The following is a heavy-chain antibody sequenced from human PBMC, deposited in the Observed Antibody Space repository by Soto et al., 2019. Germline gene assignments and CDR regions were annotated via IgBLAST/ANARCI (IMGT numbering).Heavy chain of an antibody. D-gene: IGHD2-15*01. Sequence: QVQLVQSGAEVKKPGSSVKVSCKASGGTFSSYAISWVRQAPGQGLEWMGGIIPIFGTADYAQKVQGRVTITADECTSTAYMELSSLRSEDTAVYYCASVETQRYYYGMDVWGQGTTVTVSS. J-gene: IGHJ6*02. V-gene: IGHV1-69*12. CDR3: ASVETQRYYYGMDV. CDR1: GGTFSSYA. CDR2: IIPIFGTA.